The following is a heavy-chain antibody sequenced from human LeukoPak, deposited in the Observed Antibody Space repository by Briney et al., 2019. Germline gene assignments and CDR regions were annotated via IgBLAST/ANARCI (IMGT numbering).Heavy chain of an antibody. V-gene: IGHV3-7*01. J-gene: IGHJ5*02. CDR2: IDQDGSDK. CDR1: GGSISSSTYY. CDR3: ARESTEDRPGS. Sequence: PSETLSLTCTVSGGSISSSTYYWGWVRQAPGKGLEWVANIDQDGSDKNYVGSVKGRFTISRDDAKNSLFLQMNSLRAEDTAVYYCARESTEDRPGSWGQGTLVTVSS. D-gene: IGHD5/OR15-5a*01.